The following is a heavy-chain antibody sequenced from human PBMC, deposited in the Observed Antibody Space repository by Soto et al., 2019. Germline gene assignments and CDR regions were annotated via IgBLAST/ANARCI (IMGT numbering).Heavy chain of an antibody. D-gene: IGHD3-3*01. CDR3: ARGGTTLEWSYSKSHYYMDV. CDR2: IYPGDSDT. Sequence: GESLKISCKGSGYSFTSYWIGWVRQMPGKGLEWMGIIYPGDSDTRYSPSFQGQVTISADKSISTAYLQWSSLKASDTAMYYCARGGTTLEWSYSKSHYYMDVWGKGTTVTVSS. J-gene: IGHJ6*03. CDR1: GYSFTSYW. V-gene: IGHV5-51*01.